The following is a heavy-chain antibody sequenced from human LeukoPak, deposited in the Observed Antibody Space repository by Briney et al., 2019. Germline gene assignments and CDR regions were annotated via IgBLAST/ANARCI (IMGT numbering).Heavy chain of an antibody. D-gene: IGHD3-3*01. J-gene: IGHJ4*02. CDR3: ARENRPFCPFAF. Sequence: PSGTLSLTCGVSGGSIDSTNYWSWVRQAPGKGLEWIGEIAHDGTRNYNPSLRSPVAMAFDRATIYFSLSLTAFTAADTAFHYCARENRPFCPFAFWGQGVLVTVSS. CDR1: GGSIDSTNY. V-gene: IGHV4-4*02. CDR2: IAHDGTR.